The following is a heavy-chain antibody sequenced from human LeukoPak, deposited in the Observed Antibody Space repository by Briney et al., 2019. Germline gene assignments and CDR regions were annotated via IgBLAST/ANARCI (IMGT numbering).Heavy chain of an antibody. D-gene: IGHD3-10*01. J-gene: IGHJ4*02. Sequence: PGRSLRLSCAPSGFTFRSYGMNSVRQAPGEWLELVSGMSGSGGSTYYGDSVKGLFTISRDNSRNTLYLQMNSLRVEDTAVYYCAKDPDGSGPNFDNWGQGTLVTVSS. V-gene: IGHV3-23*01. CDR3: AKDPDGSGPNFDN. CDR1: GFTFRSYG. CDR2: MSGSGGST.